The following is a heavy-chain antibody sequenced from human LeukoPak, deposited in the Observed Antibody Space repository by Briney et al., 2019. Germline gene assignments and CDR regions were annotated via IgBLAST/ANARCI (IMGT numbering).Heavy chain of an antibody. D-gene: IGHD6-6*01. Sequence: PGGSLRLSCAASGFTFSDYYMSWIRQAPGKGLEWVSYISSSGSTIYYADSVKGRFTISRDNAKNSLYLQMNSLRAEDTAVYYCARDLAIAARRDDAFDIWGQGTMVTVSS. CDR1: GFTFSDYY. CDR2: ISSSGSTI. CDR3: ARDLAIAARRDDAFDI. J-gene: IGHJ3*02. V-gene: IGHV3-11*04.